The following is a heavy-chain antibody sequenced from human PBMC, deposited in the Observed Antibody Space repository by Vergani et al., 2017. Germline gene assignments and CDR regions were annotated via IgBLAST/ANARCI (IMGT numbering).Heavy chain of an antibody. J-gene: IGHJ5*02. CDR3: ASGTHSGQRADR. D-gene: IGHD6-19*01. Sequence: QVKLQESGPGLVKPSETLSLTCTVSGASVNSYYWSWIRQPPGKGLEWMGYVSFRGDTLYDPSVKGRMTISLNTSSNQFSLYLTSVTAADTAVYYCASGTHSGQRADRWGQGILVTVTS. CDR2: VSFRGDT. V-gene: IGHV4-59*02. CDR1: GASVNSYY.